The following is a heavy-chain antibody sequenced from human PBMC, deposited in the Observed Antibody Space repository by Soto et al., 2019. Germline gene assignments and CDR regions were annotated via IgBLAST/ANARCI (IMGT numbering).Heavy chain of an antibody. CDR3: ADLSLVYCITTACPPDY. V-gene: IGHV1-69*12. CDR1: GGSFKTFA. Sequence: QVQLVQSGAEVKTPGSSVKVSCKAAGGSFKTFAISWVRQAPGQGLEWMGGIIPVFGRVTYAQNSPGRVTITADDSTSTAYMEVSRLRSDDTAVYYCADLSLVYCITTACPPDYWGQGTLITVSS. J-gene: IGHJ4*02. D-gene: IGHD3-10*01. CDR2: IIPVFGRV.